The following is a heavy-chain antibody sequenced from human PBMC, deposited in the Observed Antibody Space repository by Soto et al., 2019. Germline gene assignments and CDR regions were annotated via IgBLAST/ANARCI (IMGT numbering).Heavy chain of an antibody. CDR3: AKDQGIASRPRWFDP. J-gene: IGHJ5*02. V-gene: IGHV3-23*01. CDR2: ISGSGATT. CDR1: GFTFSNYA. Sequence: EVQLLESGGGLGQRGGSLRLSCAASGFTFSNYAMSWVRRAPGKGLEWVSGISGSGATTYYADSVKGRFTISRDNSKNTLSLQMNSLRAEDTAVYYCAKDQGIASRPRWFDPWGQGTLVTVSS. D-gene: IGHD6-6*01.